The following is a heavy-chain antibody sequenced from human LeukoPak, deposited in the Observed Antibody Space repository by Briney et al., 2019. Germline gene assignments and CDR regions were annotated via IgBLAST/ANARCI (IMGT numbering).Heavy chain of an antibody. Sequence: ASVKVSCKASGYTFTSYDINWVRQATGQGLEWMGWMNPNSGNTGQAQKFQGRITMTSNTSISTAYMELSSLRPEDTAVYYCAKYKSGDYFDSGKRYYFDQWGQGTPVTASS. CDR2: MNPNSGNT. CDR3: AKYKSGDYFDSGKRYYFDQ. J-gene: IGHJ4*02. V-gene: IGHV1-8*01. D-gene: IGHD3-9*01. CDR1: GYTFTSYD.